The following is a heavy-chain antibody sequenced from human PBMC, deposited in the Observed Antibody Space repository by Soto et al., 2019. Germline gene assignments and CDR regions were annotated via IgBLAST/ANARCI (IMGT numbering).Heavy chain of an antibody. V-gene: IGHV1-18*01. D-gene: IGHD6-19*01. CDR3: ARQQWLYYYYGMDV. J-gene: IGHJ6*02. CDR2: ISAYNGNT. CDR1: GYTFTTYG. Sequence: QVQLVQSGAEVKRPGASVKVSCKASGYTFTTYGISWVRQAPGQGLEWMGWISAYNGNTNYAQKIQGRVTMTTDTSTSTAYMELRSLRSDDTAVYYCARQQWLYYYYGMDVWGQGTTVTVSS.